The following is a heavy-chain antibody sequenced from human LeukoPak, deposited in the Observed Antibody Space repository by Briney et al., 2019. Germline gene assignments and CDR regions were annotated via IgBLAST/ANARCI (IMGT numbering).Heavy chain of an antibody. CDR2: IYSGGST. J-gene: IGHJ5*02. V-gene: IGHV3-53*01. D-gene: IGHD3-22*01. CDR1: GFTVSSNY. CDR3: ARDLNYYDGSGYYYGNWFDP. Sequence: PGGSLRLSXAASGFTVSSNYMSWIRQAPGKGLEWVSVIYSGGSTYYADSVKGRFTISRDNSKNTLYLQMNSLRAEDTAVYYCARDLNYYDGSGYYYGNWFDPWGQGTLVTVSS.